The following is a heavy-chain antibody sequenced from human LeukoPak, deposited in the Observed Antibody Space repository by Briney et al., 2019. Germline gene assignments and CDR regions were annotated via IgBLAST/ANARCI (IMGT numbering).Heavy chain of an antibody. Sequence: TGGSLRLSCTASGFTFNNYAMYWVRQAPRKGLEWVAGIFGSGGSAHYADSVKGRFTISRDNSKNTVYLQMDSPRGEDTAVYYCTKKTTGYSSGQYPSRPADHWGQGTLVTVSS. CDR2: IFGSGGSA. CDR1: GFTFNNYA. CDR3: TKKTTGYSSGQYPSRPADH. J-gene: IGHJ4*02. D-gene: IGHD3-22*01. V-gene: IGHV3-23*01.